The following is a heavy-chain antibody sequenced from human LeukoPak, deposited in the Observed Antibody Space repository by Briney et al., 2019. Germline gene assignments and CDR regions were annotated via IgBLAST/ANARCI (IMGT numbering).Heavy chain of an antibody. CDR2: IYYSGST. Sequence: SETLSLTCAVYSESFNDYYWTWIRQPPGKGLEWIGYIYYSGSTDYNPSLKSRITISVDTSKNQFSLKLSSVTAADTAVYYCARTYYDFWSGYSFFDYWGQGTLVTVSS. D-gene: IGHD3-3*01. J-gene: IGHJ4*02. CDR1: SESFNDYY. V-gene: IGHV4-59*08. CDR3: ARTYYDFWSGYSFFDY.